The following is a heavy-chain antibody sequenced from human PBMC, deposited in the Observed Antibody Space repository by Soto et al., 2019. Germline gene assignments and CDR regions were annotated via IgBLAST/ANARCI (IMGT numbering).Heavy chain of an antibody. CDR2: IYYSGST. CDR3: ARHKFPRVDTAINYYYYMDV. J-gene: IGHJ6*03. D-gene: IGHD5-18*01. CDR1: GGSISSSSYY. V-gene: IGHV4-39*01. Sequence: KASETLSLTCTVSGGSISSSSYYWGWIRQPPGKGLEWIGSIYYSGSTYYNPSLKSRVTISVDTSKNQFSLKLSSVTAADTAVYYCARHKFPRVDTAINYYYYMDVWGKGTTVTVSS.